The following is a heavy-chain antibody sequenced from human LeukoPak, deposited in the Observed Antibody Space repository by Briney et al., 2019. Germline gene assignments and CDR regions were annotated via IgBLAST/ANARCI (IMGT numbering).Heavy chain of an antibody. J-gene: IGHJ6*02. V-gene: IGHV4-39*02. CDR3: AREVIYGYYYGMDV. Sequence: SETLSLTCTVSGGSVSSRGYYWAWIRQPPGKGLEWIGSNYYGGSTHYSPSLKSRVTISVDTSKNQFSLKLSSVTAADTAVYYCAREVIYGYYYGMDVWGQGTTVTVSS. CDR1: GGSVSSRGYY. D-gene: IGHD4-17*01. CDR2: NYYGGST.